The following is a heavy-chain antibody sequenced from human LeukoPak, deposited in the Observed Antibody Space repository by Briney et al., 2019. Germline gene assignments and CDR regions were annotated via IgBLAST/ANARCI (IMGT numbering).Heavy chain of an antibody. J-gene: IGHJ4*02. CDR1: GYSISSGYY. V-gene: IGHV4-38-2*02. Sequence: PSETLSLTCTVSGYSISSGYYWAWMRQPPGKGLEWIGEINHSGSTNYNPSLKSRVTISVDTSKNQFSLKLSSVTAADTAVYYCARQRGCSGGSCYQIRAFDYWGQGTLVTVSS. CDR3: ARQRGCSGGSCYQIRAFDY. CDR2: INHSGST. D-gene: IGHD2-15*01.